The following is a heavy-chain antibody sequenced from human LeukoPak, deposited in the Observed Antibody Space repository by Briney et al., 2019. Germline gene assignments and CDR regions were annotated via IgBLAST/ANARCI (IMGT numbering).Heavy chain of an antibody. CDR2: ISSNGGNT. D-gene: IGHD2-21*01. CDR1: GFTFSSYA. CDR3: ATQRQGDDAFDI. J-gene: IGHJ3*02. Sequence: GGSLRLSCAASGFTFSSYAMHWVRQAPGKGLEYVSAISSNGGNTYYANSVKGRFTISRDNSKNTLYLQMGSLRAEDMAVYYCATQRQGDDAFDIWGQGTMVTVSS. V-gene: IGHV3-64*01.